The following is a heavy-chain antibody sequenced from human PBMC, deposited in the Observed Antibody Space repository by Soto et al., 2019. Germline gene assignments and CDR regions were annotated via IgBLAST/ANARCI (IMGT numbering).Heavy chain of an antibody. D-gene: IGHD3-9*01. CDR1: GGSFSGYY. CDR2: INHSGST. CDR3: ARGTGGSIFGSTQYYYYYYSMDV. V-gene: IGHV4-34*01. J-gene: IGHJ6*03. Sequence: QVQLQQWGAGLLKPSETLSLTCAVYGGSFSGYYWSWIRQPPGKGLEWIGEINHSGSTNYNPSLKSRVTISVDMSKNRFSMKLSSVTAAESAVYYCARGTGGSIFGSTQYYYYYYSMDVWGKGTTVTVSS.